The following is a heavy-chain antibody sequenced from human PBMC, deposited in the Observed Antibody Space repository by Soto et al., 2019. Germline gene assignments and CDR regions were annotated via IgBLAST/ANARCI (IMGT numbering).Heavy chain of an antibody. CDR1: GFTVSSNY. Sequence: PGGSLRLSCAASGFTVSSNYMSRVRQAPGKGLEWVSVIYSGGSTYYADSVKGRFTISRDNSKNTLYLQMNSLRAEDTAVYYCARDLISFPGYWGQGTLVTVSS. CDR3: ARDLISFPGY. J-gene: IGHJ4*02. D-gene: IGHD3-3*02. CDR2: IYSGGST. V-gene: IGHV3-66*01.